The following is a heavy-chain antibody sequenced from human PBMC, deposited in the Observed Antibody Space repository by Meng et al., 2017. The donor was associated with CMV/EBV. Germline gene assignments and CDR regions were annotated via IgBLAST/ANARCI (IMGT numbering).Heavy chain of an antibody. D-gene: IGHD6-19*01. V-gene: IGHV1-2*02. CDR2: INPNSGGT. CDR1: GYTFTGYY. Sequence: QGERVQPGAEVKKPGASVKVSCKASGYTFTGYYMHWVRQAPGQGLEWMGWINPNSGGTNYAQKFQGRVTMTRDTSISTAYMELSRLRSDDTAVYYCARDRVAVAGNHWFDPWGQGTLVTVSS. CDR3: ARDRVAVAGNHWFDP. J-gene: IGHJ5*02.